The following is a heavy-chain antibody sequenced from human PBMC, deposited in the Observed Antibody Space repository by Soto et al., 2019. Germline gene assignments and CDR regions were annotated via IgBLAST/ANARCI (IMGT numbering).Heavy chain of an antibody. J-gene: IGHJ1*01. Sequence: GGSLRLSCAASGFTFDDYAMHWVRQVPGKGLEWVSGISWNSDSIGYADSVKGRFTISRDNAKNSLYLQMHSLRADDTALYYCVKDRPGWLEGNGFQHWGQGTLVTVSS. CDR1: GFTFDDYA. V-gene: IGHV3-9*01. CDR2: ISWNSDSI. D-gene: IGHD6-19*01. CDR3: VKDRPGWLEGNGFQH.